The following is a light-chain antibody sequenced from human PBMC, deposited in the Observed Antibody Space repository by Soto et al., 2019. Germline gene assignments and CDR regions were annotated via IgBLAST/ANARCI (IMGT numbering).Light chain of an antibody. V-gene: IGKV3-11*01. CDR3: QQRSPSPT. Sequence: VLTQSPATLSLSPGKRATLSCRASKSVDFHLAWYQQKPGQAPRLLIYDASVRATGTPARFSGSGSGTALTLTICPLAPAHFALYICQQRSPSPTVSPGTRLEIK. CDR2: DAS. J-gene: IGKJ5*01. CDR1: KSVDFH.